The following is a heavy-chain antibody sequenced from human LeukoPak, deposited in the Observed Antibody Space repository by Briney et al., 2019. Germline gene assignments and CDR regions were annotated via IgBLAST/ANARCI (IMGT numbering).Heavy chain of an antibody. V-gene: IGHV1-69*04. CDR3: ARVQPGSYHKVGFDY. CDR2: IIPIFGIA. Sequence: VASVKVSCKASGGTFSSYAISWVRQAPGQGLEWMGRIIPIFGIANYAQKFQGRVTITADKSTSTAYMELSSLRSEDTAVYYCARVQPGSYHKVGFDYWGQGTLVTVSS. CDR1: GGTFSSYA. D-gene: IGHD1-26*01. J-gene: IGHJ4*02.